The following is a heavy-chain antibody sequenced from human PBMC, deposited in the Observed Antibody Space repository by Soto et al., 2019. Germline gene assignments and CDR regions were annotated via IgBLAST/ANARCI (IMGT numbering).Heavy chain of an antibody. V-gene: IGHV3-64*01. CDR3: ARGSGSYSGFDY. CDR1: GFTFSSYA. CDR2: ISSNGGST. Sequence: EVQLVESGGGLVQPGGSLRLSCAASGFTFSSYAMHWVRQAPGKGLEYVSGISSNGGSTYYANSVKGRFTISRDNSKNTLYLQMGSLRAEDMAVYYCARGSGSYSGFDYWGQGTLVTVSS. D-gene: IGHD1-26*01. J-gene: IGHJ4*02.